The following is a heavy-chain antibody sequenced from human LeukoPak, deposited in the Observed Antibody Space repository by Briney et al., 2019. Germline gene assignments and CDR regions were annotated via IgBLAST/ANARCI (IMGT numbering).Heavy chain of an antibody. V-gene: IGHV4-59*04. J-gene: IGHJ4*02. D-gene: IGHD3-16*01. CDR3: ARGSRSYAFDY. Sequence: PSETLSLTCTVSGGSISSYYWNWMRQPPGKGLEWIGSIYYSGSTYYNPSLKSRVTMSVDTSKNQFSLKLSSVTAADTAVYYCARGSRSYAFDYWGQGTLVTVSS. CDR1: GGSISSYY. CDR2: IYYSGST.